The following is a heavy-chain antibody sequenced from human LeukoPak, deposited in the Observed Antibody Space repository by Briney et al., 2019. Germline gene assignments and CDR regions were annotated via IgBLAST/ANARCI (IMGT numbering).Heavy chain of an antibody. CDR1: GGSFSGYY. Sequence: SETLSLTCAVYGGSFSGYYWSWIRQPPGKGLEWIGEINHSGSTNYNPSLKSRVTISVDTSKNQFSLKLSSVTAADTAVYYCARGRPGGIAAPIGYYYYGMDVWGQGTTVTVSS. J-gene: IGHJ6*02. CDR2: INHSGST. D-gene: IGHD6-13*01. V-gene: IGHV4-34*01. CDR3: ARGRPGGIAAPIGYYYYGMDV.